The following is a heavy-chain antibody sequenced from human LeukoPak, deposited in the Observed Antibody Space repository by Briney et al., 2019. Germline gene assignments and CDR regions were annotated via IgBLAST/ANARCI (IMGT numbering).Heavy chain of an antibody. Sequence: SETLSLTCTVSGGSIRSSSYYWRWIRQPPGKGLEWIGSIYYSGSTHYNPSLNSRVTISVDTSKSQFSLKLSSVTAADTAVYYCARGSSGWVYDYWGQGTLVTVSS. J-gene: IGHJ4*02. CDR2: IYYSGST. CDR1: GGSIRSSSYY. V-gene: IGHV4-39*01. CDR3: ARGSSGWVYDY. D-gene: IGHD6-19*01.